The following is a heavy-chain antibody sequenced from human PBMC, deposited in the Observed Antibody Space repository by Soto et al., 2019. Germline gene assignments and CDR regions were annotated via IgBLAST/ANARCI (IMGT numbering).Heavy chain of an antibody. Sequence: QVQLQESGPGLVKPSETLSLTCTVSGGSISSYYWSWIRQPPGKGLEWIGYIYYSGSTNYNPSLKSQVTISVDTSKNQFSLKLSSVTAADTAVYYCARDGGTSGAFDIWGQGTMVTVSS. J-gene: IGHJ3*02. CDR1: GGSISSYY. CDR3: ARDGGTSGAFDI. V-gene: IGHV4-59*08. CDR2: IYYSGST. D-gene: IGHD1-1*01.